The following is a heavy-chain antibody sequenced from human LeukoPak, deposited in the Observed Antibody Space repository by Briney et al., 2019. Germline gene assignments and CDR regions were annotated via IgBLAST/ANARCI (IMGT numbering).Heavy chain of an antibody. Sequence: PSETLSLTCSVSGASISTISYYWGWIRQPPGKGLEWIGSIYYSGNIYYSPSLKSRLTISIDTSKNQFSLTMNSVTAADTAVYFCASARWDFWGQGTLVTVSS. CDR2: IYYSGNI. V-gene: IGHV4-39*07. CDR1: GASISTISYY. J-gene: IGHJ4*02. CDR3: ASARWDF. D-gene: IGHD4-23*01.